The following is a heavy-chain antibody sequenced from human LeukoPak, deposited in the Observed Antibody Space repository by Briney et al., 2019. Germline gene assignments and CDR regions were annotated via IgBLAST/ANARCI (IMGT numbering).Heavy chain of an antibody. J-gene: IGHJ3*02. CDR2: ITRVSTYT. Sequence: PGASLRLSCAASGFTFSDFAMNWVRQAPGKGLEWVSSITRVSTYTYYSESVQGRFTISRDNHKDLLYLQLNSLRGDDSGIYYCTRDRNGYGDPDAFDIWGQGTVVTVSS. CDR1: GFTFSDFA. CDR3: TRDRNGYGDPDAFDI. D-gene: IGHD5-12*01. V-gene: IGHV3-21*01.